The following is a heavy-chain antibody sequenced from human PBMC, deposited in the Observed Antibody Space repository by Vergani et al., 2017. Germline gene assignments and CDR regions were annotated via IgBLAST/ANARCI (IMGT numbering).Heavy chain of an antibody. Sequence: EVQLLQSEGAVVQPGGPLRLSCVASGFTFSSHAMSWVRQGHGQGREWVSSIKNTGDSTHYADSVKGRLTRSRDNSKNALYSQMNGLRVEDTAVYYCGGGSDNYNWGQGRLVTVSS. D-gene: IGHD5-24*01. CDR1: GFTFSSHA. CDR2: IKNTGDST. J-gene: IGHJ4*02. V-gene: IGHV3-23*01. CDR3: GGGSDNYN.